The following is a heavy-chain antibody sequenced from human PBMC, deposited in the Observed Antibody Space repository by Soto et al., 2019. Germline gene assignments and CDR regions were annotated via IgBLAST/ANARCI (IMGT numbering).Heavy chain of an antibody. CDR2: VWYDGGNK. D-gene: IGHD5-12*01. V-gene: IGHV3-33*01. CDR1: GFTFSSYG. Sequence: QVQLVESGGGVVQPGRSLRLSCAASGFTFSSYGMHWVRQAPGKGLEWVALVWYDGGNKYYADSVKGRFTISRDNSKNTLYLQMNSLRDEDTAVYYCLRAAGYSGNDYVYYYGMDVCGQGTTVTVSS. CDR3: LRAAGYSGNDYVYYYGMDV. J-gene: IGHJ6*02.